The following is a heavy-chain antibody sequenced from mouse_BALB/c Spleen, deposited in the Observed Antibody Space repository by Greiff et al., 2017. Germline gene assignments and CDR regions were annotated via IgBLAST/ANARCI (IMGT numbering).Heavy chain of an antibody. D-gene: IGHD2-14*01. Sequence: QVQLQQSGPSLVQPSQSLSITCTVSGFSFTSYGVHWVRQSPGKGLEWLGVIWRGGSTAYNAAFMSRLSITKDNSKSQVFFKMNSLQADDTAIYYCAKNRHDDGWFAYWGQGTLVTVSA. CDR1: GFSFTSYG. J-gene: IGHJ3*01. CDR2: IWRGGST. CDR3: AKNRHDDGWFAY. V-gene: IGHV2-5-1*01.